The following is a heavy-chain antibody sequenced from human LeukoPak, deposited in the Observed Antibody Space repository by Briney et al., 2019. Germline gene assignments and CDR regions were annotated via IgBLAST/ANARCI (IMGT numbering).Heavy chain of an antibody. V-gene: IGHV3-23*01. J-gene: IGHJ3*02. Sequence: PGGSLTLSCAASGFSFSSYAMSWVRQAPGKGLEWVSAISGSGGRTYYADSVKGRFTISKDNSKNTLYLQMNSLRAEDTAVYYCVFDSTVTTSMSDAFDIWDPGSTVTVSS. CDR1: GFSFSSYA. D-gene: IGHD4-17*01. CDR2: ISGSGGRT. CDR3: VFDSTVTTSMSDAFDI.